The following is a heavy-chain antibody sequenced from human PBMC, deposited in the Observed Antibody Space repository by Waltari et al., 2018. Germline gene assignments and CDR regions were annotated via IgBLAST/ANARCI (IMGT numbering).Heavy chain of an antibody. CDR3: ARDLGRAAAGTFDH. J-gene: IGHJ4*02. D-gene: IGHD6-13*01. V-gene: IGHV3-33*05. CDR2: IQYDGSIK. CDR1: GFTLGNYG. Sequence: QVHVVESGGGVVQPGGSLRLSCAASGFTLGNYGMHWVRQAPGKGLEWVAVIQYDGSIKNYADAVKGRFTISRDNAKNTLYLQMNSLRAEDTAVYYCARDLGRAAAGTFDHWGQGTLVTVSS.